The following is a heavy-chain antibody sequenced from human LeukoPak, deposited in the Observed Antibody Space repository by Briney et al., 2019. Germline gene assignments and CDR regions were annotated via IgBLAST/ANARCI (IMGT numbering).Heavy chain of an antibody. D-gene: IGHD2-21*02. CDR3: ARVRIKAVTAT. V-gene: IGHV1-18*04. CDR1: GYTFTSDG. J-gene: IGHJ4*02. CDR2: ISAYSGNT. Sequence: ASVKVSCKASGYTFTSDGISWVRQAPGQGLEWMGRISAYSGNTNYAQKFQGRVTLTTDTSTSTAYMELKSLRSDDTAVYYCARVRIKAVTATWGQGTLVTVSS.